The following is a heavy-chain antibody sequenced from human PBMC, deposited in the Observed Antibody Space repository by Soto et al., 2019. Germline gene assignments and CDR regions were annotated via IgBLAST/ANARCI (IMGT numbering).Heavy chain of an antibody. V-gene: IGHV3-30*18. CDR1: GFIFGGFG. CDR2: ISNHGRDQ. CDR3: AKDLAAVGANRRGFHT. Sequence: PGGSLRLSCAGSGFIFGGFGIPWVRQPPGKGLEWVAAISNHGRDQYYVDSVRGRFTVSRDNSKNTVYLQMNSLRAEDAAVYHCAKDLAAVGANRRGFHTRGRATLVTVSS. D-gene: IGHD1-26*01. J-gene: IGHJ5*02.